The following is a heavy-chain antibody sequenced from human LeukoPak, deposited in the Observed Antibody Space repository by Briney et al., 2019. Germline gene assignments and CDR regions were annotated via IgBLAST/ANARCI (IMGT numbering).Heavy chain of an antibody. CDR3: ARELITVTSFDAFDI. V-gene: IGHV1-69*13. Sequence: SVKVSCKASGGTFSSYAISWVRQAPGQGLEWMGGIIPIFGTANYAQKFQGRVTITADESTSTAYMELSSLRSEDTAVHYCARELITVTSFDAFDIWGQGTMFTVSS. D-gene: IGHD4-17*01. CDR2: IIPIFGTA. J-gene: IGHJ3*02. CDR1: GGTFSSYA.